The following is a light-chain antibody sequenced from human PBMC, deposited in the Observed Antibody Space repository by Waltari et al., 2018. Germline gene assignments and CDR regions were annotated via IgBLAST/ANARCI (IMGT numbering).Light chain of an antibody. Sequence: DIVMTQSPDSLAVSLGERATIDCKSSQSVLSSSNNKNYFAWYQQKPGQPPKLFIYWASTRHSGVPDRFSGSGSGTDFTLTISSLQAEDVAVYYCHQYYIPPLTFGQGTRLEIK. CDR3: HQYYIPPLT. CDR2: WAS. CDR1: QSVLSSSNNKNY. V-gene: IGKV4-1*01. J-gene: IGKJ5*01.